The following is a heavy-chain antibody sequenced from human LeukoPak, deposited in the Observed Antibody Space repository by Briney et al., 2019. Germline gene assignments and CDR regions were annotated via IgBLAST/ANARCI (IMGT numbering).Heavy chain of an antibody. CDR3: ARHLGYGDCYYYYMDV. CDR2: IYPGDSDT. V-gene: IGHV5-51*01. D-gene: IGHD4-17*01. J-gene: IGHJ6*03. CDR1: GYSFTSYW. Sequence: GESLKISCKGSGYSFTSYWIGWVRQMPGKGLEWMGVIYPGDSDTRYSPSFQGQVTIPADKSISTAYLQWSSLKASDTAMSYCARHLGYGDCYYYYMDVWGKGTTVTVSS.